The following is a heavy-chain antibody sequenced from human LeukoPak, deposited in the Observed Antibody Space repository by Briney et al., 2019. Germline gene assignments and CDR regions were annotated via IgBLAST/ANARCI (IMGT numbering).Heavy chain of an antibody. Sequence: SETLSLTCTVSGYSISSGYYWGWIRQPPGKGLEWIGEINHSGSTNYNPSLKRGVTISVDTSKNQFSLKLSSVTAADTAVYYCARGRRYYYGSGSLNPNWFDPWGQGTLVTVSS. CDR2: INHSGST. CDR1: GYSISSGYY. D-gene: IGHD3-10*01. J-gene: IGHJ5*02. V-gene: IGHV4-38-2*02. CDR3: ARGRRYYYGSGSLNPNWFDP.